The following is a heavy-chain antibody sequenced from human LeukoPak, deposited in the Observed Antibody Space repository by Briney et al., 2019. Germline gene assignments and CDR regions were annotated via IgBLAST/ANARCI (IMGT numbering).Heavy chain of an antibody. CDR3: ARSGIVGAGGYFDY. J-gene: IGHJ4*02. CDR1: GGSFSGYY. Sequence: SETLSLTCAVYGGSFSGYYWSWIRQPPGKGLEWIGEINHSGSTNYNPSLKSRVTISLDTSKNQFSLKLSSVTAADTAVYYCARSGIVGAGGYFDYWGQGTLVTVSS. V-gene: IGHV4-34*01. D-gene: IGHD1-26*01. CDR2: INHSGST.